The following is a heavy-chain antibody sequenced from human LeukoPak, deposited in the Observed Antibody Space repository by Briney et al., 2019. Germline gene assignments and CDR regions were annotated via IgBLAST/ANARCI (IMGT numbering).Heavy chain of an antibody. V-gene: IGHV3-23*01. J-gene: IGHJ4*02. CDR1: GFTVSSNY. CDR2: ISGSGGST. D-gene: IGHD6-13*01. CDR3: AKVGGSSSWSLDYYFDY. Sequence: GGSLRLSCAASGFTVSSNYMSWVRQAPGKGLEWVSAISGSGGSTYYADSVKGRFTISRDNSKNTLYLQMNSLRAEDTAVYYCAKVGGSSSWSLDYYFDYWGQGTLVTVSS.